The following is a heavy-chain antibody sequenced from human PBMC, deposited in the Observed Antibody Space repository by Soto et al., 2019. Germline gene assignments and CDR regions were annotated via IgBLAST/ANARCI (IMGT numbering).Heavy chain of an antibody. CDR1: GFTFDDYA. V-gene: IGHV3-9*01. CDR3: AKDIAGTYYDFWSGYYGMDV. CDR2: ISWNSGSI. D-gene: IGHD3-3*01. Sequence: QAGGSLRLSCAASGFTFDDYAMHWVWQAPGKGLERVSGISWNSGSIGYADSVKGRFTISRDNAKNSLYLQMNSLRAEDTALYYCAKDIAGTYYDFWSGYYGMDVWGQGTTVTVSS. J-gene: IGHJ6*02.